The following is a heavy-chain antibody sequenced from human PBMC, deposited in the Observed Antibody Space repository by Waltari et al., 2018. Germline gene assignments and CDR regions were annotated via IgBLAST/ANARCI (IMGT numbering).Heavy chain of an antibody. CDR1: GFTLRGYE. CDR3: ARGIAADGGGGY. Sequence: EVHLVESGGGLVQPGVSLRLSCAASGFTLRGYEMNWVRQAPGKGLEWISYISSTGDTIYYADSVKGRFTISRDNAKNTLYLQMKRLRADDTALYYCARGIAADGGGGYWGQGILVTVSS. D-gene: IGHD6-13*01. V-gene: IGHV3-48*03. J-gene: IGHJ4*02. CDR2: ISSTGDTI.